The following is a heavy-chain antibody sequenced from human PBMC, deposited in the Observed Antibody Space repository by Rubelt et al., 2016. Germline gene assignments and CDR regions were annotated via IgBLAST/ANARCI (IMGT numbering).Heavy chain of an antibody. CDR1: GFTFSSYA. J-gene: IGHJ4*02. CDR3: ARYTGKGPPMVLPFDS. Sequence: EVQLVESGGGLVQPGGSLRLSCGASGFTFSSYAMSWVRQAPGKGLEWVSSISGSGGSTYYPDSVKGRFTISRDHSKNTLALQMNSLRAEDTAVYYCARYTGKGPPMVLPFDSWGQGTLVTVSS. CDR2: ISGSGGST. V-gene: IGHV3-23*04. D-gene: IGHD4/OR15-4a*01.